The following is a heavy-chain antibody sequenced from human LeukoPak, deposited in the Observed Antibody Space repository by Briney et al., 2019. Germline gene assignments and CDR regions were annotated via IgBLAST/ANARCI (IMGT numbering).Heavy chain of an antibody. V-gene: IGHV3-30-3*01. CDR3: AKGGFSMVRGGRADY. CDR2: MSFDGDSE. J-gene: IGHJ4*02. CDR1: GFTFSTYP. D-gene: IGHD3-10*01. Sequence: PGGSLRLSCAASGFTFSTYPMHWVRQAPGKGLEWVAVMSFDGDSEYYSDSVRGRFTVSRDNAKSTLYLQMNSLRAEDTALYYCAKGGFSMVRGGRADYWGQGTLVTVSS.